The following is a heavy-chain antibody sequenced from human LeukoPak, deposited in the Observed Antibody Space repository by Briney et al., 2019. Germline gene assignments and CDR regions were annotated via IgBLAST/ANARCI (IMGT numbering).Heavy chain of an antibody. CDR1: GFTFSSYA. CDR3: VRDSSDFDC. Sequence: PGGSLRLSCAASGFTFSSYAMHWVRQAPGKGLEWVANIKQDGSEKYYVDSVKGRFTISRDNAKTSLYLQMNRLRAEDTAFYYCVRDSSDFDCWGQGTLVTVSS. J-gene: IGHJ4*02. V-gene: IGHV3-7*01. CDR2: IKQDGSEK.